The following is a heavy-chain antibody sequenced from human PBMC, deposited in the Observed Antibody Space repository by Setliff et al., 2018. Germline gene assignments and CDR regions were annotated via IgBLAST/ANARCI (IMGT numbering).Heavy chain of an antibody. CDR1: GYTFTSYV. Sequence: EASVKVSCKASGYTFTSYVISWVREAPGQGLEWMGGIIPMFGTNYAQKFQGRVTITADESTSTAYMELSSLGSEDTAVYYCAGGQPLVRKYYYYMDVWGKGTTVTVSS. D-gene: IGHD3-10*01. CDR3: AGGQPLVRKYYYYMDV. J-gene: IGHJ6*03. CDR2: IIPMFGT. V-gene: IGHV1-69*13.